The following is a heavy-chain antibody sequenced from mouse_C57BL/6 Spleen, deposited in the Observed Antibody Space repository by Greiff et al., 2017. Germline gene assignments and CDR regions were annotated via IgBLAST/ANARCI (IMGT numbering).Heavy chain of an antibody. CDR2: IWGDGST. CDR1: GFSLPSYG. CDR3: AKGGDVGYFDY. D-gene: IGHD3-3*01. V-gene: IGHV2-3*01. Sequence: ESGPGLVAPSQSLSITCTVSGFSLPSYGVGWVRQPPGKGLEWLGVIWGDGSTNYHSALISRLSISKDNSKSQVLLTLNSLQTDDTATYYCAKGGDVGYFDYWGQGTTLTVSS. J-gene: IGHJ2*01.